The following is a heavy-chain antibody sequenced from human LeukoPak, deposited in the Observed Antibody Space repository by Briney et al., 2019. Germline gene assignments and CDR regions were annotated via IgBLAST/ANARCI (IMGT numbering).Heavy chain of an antibody. V-gene: IGHV3-30*02. Sequence: GGSLRLSRAASGFTFSSYGMHWVRQAPGKGLEWVAFIRYDGSNKYYADSVKGRFTIPRDNSKNTLYLQMNSLRAEDTAVYYCAKIARQLIYYFDYWGQGTLVTVSS. CDR2: IRYDGSNK. CDR3: AKIARQLIYYFDY. J-gene: IGHJ4*02. CDR1: GFTFSSYG. D-gene: IGHD2-21*01.